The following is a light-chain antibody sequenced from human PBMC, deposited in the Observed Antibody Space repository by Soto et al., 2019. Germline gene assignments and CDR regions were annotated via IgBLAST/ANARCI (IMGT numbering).Light chain of an antibody. J-gene: IGKJ1*01. Sequence: DVVVTQSPLSLPVTLGQPASISCRSSQSLAYTNGNTYLAWFQQRPGQSPRRLIYKVSIRYSGVPDRFSGSGSGTGFTLTISRVEAEDVGVYYGMQGTLWPRTFGQGTRVEIK. CDR2: KVS. CDR1: QSLAYTNGNTY. CDR3: MQGTLWPRT. V-gene: IGKV2-30*01.